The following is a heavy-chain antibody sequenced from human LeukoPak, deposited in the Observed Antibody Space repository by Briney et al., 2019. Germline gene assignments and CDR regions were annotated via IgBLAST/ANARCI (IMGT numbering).Heavy chain of an antibody. D-gene: IGHD1-26*01. J-gene: IGHJ4*02. CDR1: GYTFTSYY. CDR3: ARDLDSGSYSPGGYFDY. V-gene: IGHV1-46*01. Sequence: ASVKVSCKASGYTFTSYYIHWVRQAPGQGLEWMGIINPSVFTTTYAQKFQGRVTMTRDTSTSTVYMELSSLRSEDTAIFYCARDLDSGSYSPGGYFDYWGQGTLVTVSS. CDR2: INPSVFTT.